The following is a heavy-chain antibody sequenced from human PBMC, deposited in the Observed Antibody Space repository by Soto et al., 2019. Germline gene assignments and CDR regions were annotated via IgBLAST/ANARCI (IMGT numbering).Heavy chain of an antibody. J-gene: IGHJ4*02. CDR1: GASMVTDNYF. CDR3: ARRRASDYGGNHHPYYFDR. Sequence: SETLALTCTVSGASMVTDNYFWVWIRQSPRRGLELIGSISYSGRTYDNPSLQSRVTISIDASKNQFSLKLTSVTTADTAVYYCARRRASDYGGNHHPYYFDRWGQGALVTVSS. D-gene: IGHD4-17*01. CDR2: ISYSGRT. V-gene: IGHV4-39*01.